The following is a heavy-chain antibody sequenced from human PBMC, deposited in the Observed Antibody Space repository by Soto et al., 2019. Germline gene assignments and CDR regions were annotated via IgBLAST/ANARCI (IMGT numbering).Heavy chain of an antibody. J-gene: IGHJ6*02. CDR3: ARANVLLWFGELRSYGMDV. Sequence: QVQLVQSGAEVKKPGASVKVSCKASGYTFTSYAMHWVRQAPGQRLEWMGWINAGNGNTKYSQKFQGRVTITRDTXXSXAXRELSSLRSEDTAVYYCARANVLLWFGELRSYGMDVWGQGTTVTVSS. CDR1: GYTFTSYA. V-gene: IGHV1-3*01. D-gene: IGHD3-10*01. CDR2: INAGNGNT.